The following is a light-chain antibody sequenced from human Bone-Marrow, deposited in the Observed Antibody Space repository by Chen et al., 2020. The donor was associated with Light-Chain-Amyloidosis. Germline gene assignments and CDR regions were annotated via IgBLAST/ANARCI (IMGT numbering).Light chain of an antibody. CDR3: QQYYSIPVT. CDR1: QSVLYSSNNKNY. V-gene: IGKV4-1*01. Sequence: DIVMTQFPDSLAVSLGERATINCKSSQSVLYSSNNKNYLAWYQQKPGQPPKLLISWASTRESGVADRFGGRGYGTDFTLNISSLQAEDMAVDYCQQYYSIPVTFGPGTKVD. CDR2: WAS. J-gene: IGKJ3*01.